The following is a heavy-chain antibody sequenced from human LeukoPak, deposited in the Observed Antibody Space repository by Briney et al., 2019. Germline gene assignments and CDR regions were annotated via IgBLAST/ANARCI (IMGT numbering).Heavy chain of an antibody. V-gene: IGHV3-9*01. CDR1: GFTFDDYA. J-gene: IGHJ6*02. D-gene: IGHD3-10*01. CDR2: ISWNSGSI. Sequence: SLRLSCAASGFTFDDYAMHWVRQAPGKGLEWVSGISWNSGSIGYADSVKGRFTISRDNAKNSLYLQMNSLRAEDTALYYCAKDWLRGSYYSGMDVWGQGTTVTVSS. CDR3: AKDWLRGSYYSGMDV.